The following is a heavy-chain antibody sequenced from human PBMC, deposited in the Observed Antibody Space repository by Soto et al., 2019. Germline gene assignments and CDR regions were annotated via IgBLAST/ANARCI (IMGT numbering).Heavy chain of an antibody. CDR1: GFSFSRYG. Sequence: GGSLRLSCAASGFSFSRYGMHWVRQAPGKGLEWVAIISNDGSNKHYVDSVKGRFTISRDNSKNTLYLQMNSLRAEDTAVYYCAKSRPDYFPYYGMDVWGQGTTVTVSS. J-gene: IGHJ6*02. V-gene: IGHV3-30*18. CDR3: AKSRPDYFPYYGMDV. CDR2: ISNDGSNK. D-gene: IGHD4-17*01.